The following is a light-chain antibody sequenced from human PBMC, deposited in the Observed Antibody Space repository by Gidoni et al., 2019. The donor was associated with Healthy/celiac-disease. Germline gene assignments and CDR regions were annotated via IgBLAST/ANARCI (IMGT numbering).Light chain of an antibody. Sequence: IQRSQSPSSLSASLGDRVTITCQASHDMSNYLNWDSQKPGQAPKLLIYDSSNLETGVPSRFSGSGSGTDSTFSIISLQPEDRATYYCHQYDNFPITFGQGTRLEIK. CDR1: HDMSNY. CDR2: DSS. J-gene: IGKJ5*01. V-gene: IGKV1-33*01. CDR3: HQYDNFPIT.